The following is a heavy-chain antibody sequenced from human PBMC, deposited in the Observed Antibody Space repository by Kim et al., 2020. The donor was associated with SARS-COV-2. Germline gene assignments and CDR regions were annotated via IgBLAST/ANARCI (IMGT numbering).Heavy chain of an antibody. J-gene: IGHJ4*02. CDR1: GFTFSNAW. D-gene: IGHD3-10*01. CDR2: IKSKTDGGTT. CDR3: TTEQTYYYGSSGFDY. V-gene: IGHV3-15*01. Sequence: GGSLRLSCAASGFTFSNAWMSWVRQAPGKGLEWVGRIKSKTDGGTTDYAAPVKGRFTISRDDSKNTLYLQMNSLKTEDTAVYYCTTEQTYYYGSSGFDYWGQGTLVTVSS.